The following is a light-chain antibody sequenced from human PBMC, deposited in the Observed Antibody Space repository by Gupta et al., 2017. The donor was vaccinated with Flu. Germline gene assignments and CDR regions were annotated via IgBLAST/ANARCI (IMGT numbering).Light chain of an antibody. CDR2: DAS. V-gene: IGKV1D-13*01. CDR1: QDITST. CDR3: QQFNHYAFT. J-gene: IGKJ4*01. Sequence: AVQLTQSPSSLSAAVGDRVTITCRASQDITSTLAWYQHMPGKPPKLLIYDASSLQSGVPSRFSGSGSGTDFTLTISSLQPEDFATYYCQQFNHYAFTFGGGTKVEIK.